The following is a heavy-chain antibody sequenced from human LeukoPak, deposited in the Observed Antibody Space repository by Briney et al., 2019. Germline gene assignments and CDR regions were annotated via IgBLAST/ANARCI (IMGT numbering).Heavy chain of an antibody. D-gene: IGHD6-19*01. CDR1: GFTFSSYA. CDR2: TSGSGGST. V-gene: IGHV3-23*01. Sequence: GGSLRLSCPASGFTFSSYAMSRVRQAVGKGLKWFSTTSGSGGSTYYADSVKGRFTISRDNSKNTLYLQMNSLRAEDTAVYYCAKDRLAVATDFDYWGQGTLVTVSS. CDR3: AKDRLAVATDFDY. J-gene: IGHJ4*02.